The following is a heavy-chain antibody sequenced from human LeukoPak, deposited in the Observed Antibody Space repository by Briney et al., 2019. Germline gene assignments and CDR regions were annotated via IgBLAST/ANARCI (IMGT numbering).Heavy chain of an antibody. CDR3: ASSLSLWANYRCH. J-gene: IGHJ4*02. Sequence: GGSLRLSCEASGFTLSSSEMNWVRQAPGKGLEWVSFIAVDETKYYADSVKGRFTISRGSAKNSLYLQMNSLRAEDTAVYYCASSLSLWANYRCHWGRGTLVTVSS. CDR2: IAVDETK. D-gene: IGHD3-16*02. V-gene: IGHV3-48*03. CDR1: GFTLSSSE.